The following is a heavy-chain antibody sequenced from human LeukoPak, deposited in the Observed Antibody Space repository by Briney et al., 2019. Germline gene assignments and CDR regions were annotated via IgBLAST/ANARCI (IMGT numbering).Heavy chain of an antibody. CDR2: ISYDGSNK. CDR1: GFTFSSYA. V-gene: IGHV3-30-3*01. D-gene: IGHD3/OR15-3a*01. J-gene: IGHJ4*02. Sequence: GRSLRLSCAASGFTFSSYAMHWVRQAPGKGLEWVAVISYDGSNKYYADSVKGRFTISRDNSKNTLYLQMNSLRAEDTAVYYCARFVQIWSGSSFDYWGQGTLVTVSS. CDR3: ARFVQIWSGSSFDY.